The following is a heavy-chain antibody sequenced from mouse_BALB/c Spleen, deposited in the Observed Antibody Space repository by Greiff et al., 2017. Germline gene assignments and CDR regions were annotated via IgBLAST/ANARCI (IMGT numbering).Heavy chain of an antibody. CDR2: ISSGGSYT. Sequence: EVKLMESGGDLVKPGGSLKLSCAASGVTFSSYGMSWVRQTPDKRLEWVATISSGGSYTYYPDSVKGRFTISRDNAKNTLYLQMSSLKSEDTAMYYCARHEDYGYVAMDYWGQGTSVTVSS. J-gene: IGHJ4*01. CDR1: GVTFSSYG. CDR3: ARHEDYGYVAMDY. D-gene: IGHD1-2*01. V-gene: IGHV5-6*01.